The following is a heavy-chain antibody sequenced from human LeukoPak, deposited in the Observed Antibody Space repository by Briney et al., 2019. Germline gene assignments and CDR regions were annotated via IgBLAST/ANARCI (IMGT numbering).Heavy chain of an antibody. D-gene: IGHD6-13*01. CDR2: ISGSGGST. CDR3: AKDRGSQQLAEEFDY. J-gene: IGHJ4*02. CDR1: GFTFSSYA. V-gene: IGHV3-23*01. Sequence: PGGSLRLSCAASGFTFSSYAMSWVRQAPGKGLEWVSAISGSGGSTYYADSVKGRFTISRDNSKNTLYLQMNSLRAEDTAVYYCAKDRGSQQLAEEFDYWGQGTLVTVSS.